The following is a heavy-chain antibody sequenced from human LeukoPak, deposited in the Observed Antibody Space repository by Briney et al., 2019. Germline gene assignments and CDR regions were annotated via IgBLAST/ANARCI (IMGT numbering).Heavy chain of an antibody. CDR1: GLTFSTYW. CDR2: IKQDGSEK. V-gene: IGHV3-7*01. CDR3: AGGIAMVRGGDV. D-gene: IGHD3-10*01. J-gene: IGHJ6*04. Sequence: GGSLRLSCAASGLTFSTYWMTWVRQAPGKGLEGVANIKQDGSEKNYVDSVKGRFTISRDNAKNSLYLQMNSLRVEDTAVYYCAGGIAMVRGGDVWGKGPTVTVSS.